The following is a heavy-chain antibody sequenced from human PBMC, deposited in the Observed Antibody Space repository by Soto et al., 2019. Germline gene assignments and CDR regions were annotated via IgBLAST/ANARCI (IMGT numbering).Heavy chain of an antibody. Sequence: PGGSLRLSCAASGFTFSNAWMSWVRQAPGKGLEWVGRIKSKTDGGTTDYAAPVKGRFTISRDDSKNTLYLQMNSLETEDTAVYYCTTDQPGVRFLEWLPRDGMDVWGQGTTVTVSS. J-gene: IGHJ6*02. V-gene: IGHV3-15*01. CDR2: IKSKTDGGTT. CDR1: GFTFSNAW. CDR3: TTDQPGVRFLEWLPRDGMDV. D-gene: IGHD3-3*01.